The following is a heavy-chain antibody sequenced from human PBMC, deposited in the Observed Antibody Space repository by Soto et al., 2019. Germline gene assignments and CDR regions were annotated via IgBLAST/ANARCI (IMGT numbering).Heavy chain of an antibody. Sequence: GGSLRLSCAASGFTFNKYFMSWVRQAPGKGLEWVANINQDASAKFYLDSVKGRFTISRDNAQNSLYLQMNSLRVEDTAVYYCARWSNAMDYWGQGTLVTVSS. CDR3: ARWSNAMDY. J-gene: IGHJ4*02. D-gene: IGHD2-2*01. CDR2: INQDASAK. V-gene: IGHV3-7*01. CDR1: GFTFNKYF.